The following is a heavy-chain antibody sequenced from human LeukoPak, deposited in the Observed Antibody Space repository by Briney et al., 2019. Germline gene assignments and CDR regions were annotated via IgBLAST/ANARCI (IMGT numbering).Heavy chain of an antibody. CDR1: GGSISSYY. D-gene: IGHD1-26*01. CDR3: ARVIPGTWYSGSYRSYYFDY. J-gene: IGHJ4*02. CDR2: IYYSGGT. V-gene: IGHV4-59*08. Sequence: SETLSLTCTDSGGSISSYYWSWIRQPPGKGLEWIGYIYYSGGTNYNPSLKSRVTISVDTSKNQFSLKLSSVTAADTAVYYCARVIPGTWYSGSYRSYYFDYWGQGTLVTVSS.